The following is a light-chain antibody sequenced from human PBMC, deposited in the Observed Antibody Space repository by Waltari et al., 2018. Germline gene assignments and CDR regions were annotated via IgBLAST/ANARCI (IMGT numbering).Light chain of an antibody. V-gene: IGLV3-1*01. CDR2: QDVENF. Sequence: SYELIQPPSMSVSPGQTATITCSGDKLGDKFTNWYQQKAGRSPLLVIFQDVENFRRHSGIPARFSGAKSGDTATLTISGTQTMDEADYYCQTWNRNTVVFGGGTKLTV. J-gene: IGLJ2*01. CDR1: KLGDKF. CDR3: QTWNRNTVV.